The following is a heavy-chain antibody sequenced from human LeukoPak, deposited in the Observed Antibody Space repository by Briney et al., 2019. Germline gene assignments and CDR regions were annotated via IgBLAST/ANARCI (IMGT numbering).Heavy chain of an antibody. D-gene: IGHD6-13*01. Sequence: GGSLRLSCAASGFTFSSYSMNWVRQAPGKGLEWVSSISSSSSYIYYADSVKGRFTISRDNAKNSLYLQMNSLRAEDTAVYYCARGSSSWYRNWFDPWGQGTLVTVSP. CDR1: GFTFSSYS. V-gene: IGHV3-21*01. CDR3: ARGSSSWYRNWFDP. J-gene: IGHJ5*02. CDR2: ISSSSSYI.